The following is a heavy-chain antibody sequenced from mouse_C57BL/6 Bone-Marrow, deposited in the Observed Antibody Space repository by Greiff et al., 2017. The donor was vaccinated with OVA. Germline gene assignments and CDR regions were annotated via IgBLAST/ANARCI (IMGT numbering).Heavy chain of an antibody. D-gene: IGHD2-5*01. CDR1: GYTFTSYW. J-gene: IGHJ3*01. Sequence: QVQLKQPGAELVKPGASVKLSCKASGYTFTSYWMHWVKQRPGQGLEWIGMIHPNSGSTNYNEKFKSKATLTVDKSSSTAYMQLSSLTSEDSAVYYCARPPLPTIVTTYPSFWGQGTLVTVSA. V-gene: IGHV1-64*01. CDR2: IHPNSGST. CDR3: ARPPLPTIVTTYPSF.